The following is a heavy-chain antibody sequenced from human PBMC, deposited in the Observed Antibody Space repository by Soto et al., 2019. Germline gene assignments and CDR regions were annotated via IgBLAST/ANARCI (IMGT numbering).Heavy chain of an antibody. V-gene: IGHV3-23*01. CDR1: GFTFSSYA. J-gene: IGHJ6*03. Sequence: GGSLRLSCAASGFTFSSYAMSWVRQAPGKGLEWVSAISGSGGSTYYADSVKGRFTISRDNSKNTLYLQMNSLRAEDTAVYYCAKDQSYYDFWSGFASGLVHSYYYYMDVWGKGTTVTVSS. CDR2: ISGSGGST. D-gene: IGHD3-3*01. CDR3: AKDQSYYDFWSGFASGLVHSYYYYMDV.